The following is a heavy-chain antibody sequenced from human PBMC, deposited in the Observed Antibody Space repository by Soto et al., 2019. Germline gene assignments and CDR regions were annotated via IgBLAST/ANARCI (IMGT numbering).Heavy chain of an antibody. Sequence: GESLKISCKGSGYSFTSYWIGWVRQMPGKGLESMGIIYPGDSDTRYSPSFQGQVTISAGKSISTAYLQWSSLKASDTAMYYCASPEMATITGAFDIWGQGTMVTVSS. CDR2: IYPGDSDT. CDR3: ASPEMATITGAFDI. V-gene: IGHV5-51*01. CDR1: GYSFTSYW. J-gene: IGHJ3*02. D-gene: IGHD5-12*01.